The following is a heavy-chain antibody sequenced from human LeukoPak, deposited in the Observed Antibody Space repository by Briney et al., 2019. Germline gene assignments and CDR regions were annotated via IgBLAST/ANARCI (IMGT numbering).Heavy chain of an antibody. J-gene: IGHJ3*02. CDR3: ARSGSYYVHRPNAFDI. D-gene: IGHD1-26*01. V-gene: IGHV1-18*01. CDR1: GYTFTSYG. Sequence: ASVKLSCKASGYTFTSYGISWVRQAPGQGLEWMGWISAYNGNTNYAQKLQGRVTMTTDTSTSTAYMELRSLRSDDTAVYYCARSGSYYVHRPNAFDIWGQGTMVTVSS. CDR2: ISAYNGNT.